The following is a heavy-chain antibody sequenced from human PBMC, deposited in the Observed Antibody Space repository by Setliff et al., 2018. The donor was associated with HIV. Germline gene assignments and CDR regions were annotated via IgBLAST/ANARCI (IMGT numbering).Heavy chain of an antibody. V-gene: IGHV4-59*11. Sequence: SETLSLTCTVSGGSITSHFWSWIRQPPGKGLEWIGSMFYSGATNYNPSLKSRVTLSVDTSKNQFSLKLTSVTAADTAVYYCARDPLGYNWRRYFDFWGQGTLVTV. J-gene: IGHJ4*02. CDR1: GGSITSHF. CDR3: ARDPLGYNWRRYFDF. D-gene: IGHD1-20*01. CDR2: MFYSGAT.